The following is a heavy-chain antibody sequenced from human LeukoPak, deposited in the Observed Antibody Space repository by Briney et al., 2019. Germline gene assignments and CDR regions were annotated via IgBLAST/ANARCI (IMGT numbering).Heavy chain of an antibody. J-gene: IGHJ4*02. V-gene: IGHV3-21*01. Sequence: PGGSLRLSCAASGFTFSSYSMNWVREAPGKGLEWVSSISISSSYIYYADSVKGRFTISRDNAKNSLYLQMNSLRAEDTAVYYCASTHDYGDYVSDYWGQGTLVTVSS. D-gene: IGHD4-17*01. CDR2: ISISSSYI. CDR1: GFTFSSYS. CDR3: ASTHDYGDYVSDY.